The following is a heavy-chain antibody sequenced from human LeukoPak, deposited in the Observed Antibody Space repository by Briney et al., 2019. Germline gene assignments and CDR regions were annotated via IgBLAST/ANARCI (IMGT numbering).Heavy chain of an antibody. V-gene: IGHV4-39*01. CDR3: ARGNYDYVWGGIDY. Sequence: SETLSLTCTVSGVSISSTSYYWGWIRQPPGKGLEWIAIIYYIASTYYNPSLKIPVTISVDTSKNQFSLKLRSVTDADTAVYYCARGNYDYVWGGIDYWGQGTLVTVSS. CDR1: GVSISSTSYY. D-gene: IGHD3-16*01. J-gene: IGHJ4*02. CDR2: IYYIAST.